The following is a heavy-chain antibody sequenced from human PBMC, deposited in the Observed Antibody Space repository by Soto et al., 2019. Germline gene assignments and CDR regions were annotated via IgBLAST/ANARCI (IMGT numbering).Heavy chain of an antibody. J-gene: IGHJ4*02. CDR3: ARHRYYDFWSGYRELDY. V-gene: IGHV5-51*01. D-gene: IGHD3-3*01. CDR2: IYPGDSDT. Sequence: EVQLVQSGAEVKKPGESLKISCKGSGYSFTSYWIGWVRQMPGKGLEWMGIIYPGDSDTRYSPSFQGQVTISADKSISTAYLLWSSLKASDTAMYYCARHRYYDFWSGYRELDYWGQGTLVTVSS. CDR1: GYSFTSYW.